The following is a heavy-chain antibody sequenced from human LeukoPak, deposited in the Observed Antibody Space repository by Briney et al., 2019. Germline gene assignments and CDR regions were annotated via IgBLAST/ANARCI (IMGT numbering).Heavy chain of an antibody. V-gene: IGHV1-2*06. Sequence: GASVNVSCKASGYTFTSYAMNWVRQAPGQGLEWMGRINPTTGGTDYAQKFRGKVSMTRDTSISTAYMELSRLRSDDTAVYYCATLREDNTDTPFDYWGQGTLVTVSS. J-gene: IGHJ4*02. CDR3: ATLREDNTDTPFDY. CDR2: INPTTGGT. CDR1: GYTFTSYA. D-gene: IGHD2-15*01.